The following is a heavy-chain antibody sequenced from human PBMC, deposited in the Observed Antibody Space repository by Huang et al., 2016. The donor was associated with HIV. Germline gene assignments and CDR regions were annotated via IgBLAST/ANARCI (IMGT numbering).Heavy chain of an antibody. CDR1: GGSFSGPN. D-gene: IGHD3-16*01. J-gene: IGHJ4*02. V-gene: IGHV4-34*01. CDR3: ARGRGDARGFLGLDF. Sequence: QVQLHQWGAGLLKPSETLSLTCAVYGGSFSGPNWTWIRQTPGKGLEWIGEINNSGRTNYGPALKGRVTISLDTSKNQFALRLRSVTAADTAVYYCARGRGDARGFLGLDFWGQGTLVTVSS. CDR2: INNSGRT.